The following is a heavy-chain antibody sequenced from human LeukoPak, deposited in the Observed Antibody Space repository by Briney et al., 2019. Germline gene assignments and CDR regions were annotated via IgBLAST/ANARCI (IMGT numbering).Heavy chain of an antibody. J-gene: IGHJ6*02. V-gene: IGHV3-30*18. Sequence: GRSLRLSCAASRFTFSSYGMHWVRQAPGKGLEWVAVISYDGSNKYYADSVKGRFTISRDNSKNTLYLQMNSLRAEDTAVYHCAKAGEYCSGGSCHNTYYYYGMDVWGQGTTVTVSS. D-gene: IGHD2-15*01. CDR3: AKAGEYCSGGSCHNTYYYYGMDV. CDR1: RFTFSSYG. CDR2: ISYDGSNK.